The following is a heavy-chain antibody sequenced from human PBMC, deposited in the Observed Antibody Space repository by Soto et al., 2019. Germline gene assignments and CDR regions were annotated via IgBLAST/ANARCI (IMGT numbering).Heavy chain of an antibody. CDR3: AREYTAWPLAYGLDV. Sequence: VFHIDWCGVAEVTSVDFGSSCVRQATGKGLEWVSSISSRSDIYYADSVKGRFTISRGNAKNSVSLQMNSLRAEDTAVYYCAREYTAWPLAYGLDVWGQGTTVTV. D-gene: IGHD2-2*02. CDR1: EVTSVDFG. V-gene: IGHV3-21*01. J-gene: IGHJ6*02. CDR2: ISSRSDI.